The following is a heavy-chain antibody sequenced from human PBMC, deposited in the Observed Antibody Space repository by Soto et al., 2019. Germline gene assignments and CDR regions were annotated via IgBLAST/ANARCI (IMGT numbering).Heavy chain of an antibody. CDR3: ARSSLTYYDSSGYLSLDAFDI. J-gene: IGHJ3*02. Sequence: ASVKVSCKASGYTFTSYDINWVRQATGQGLEWMGWTNPNSGNTGYAQKFQGRVTMTRNTSISTAYMELSSLRSEDTAVYNCARSSLTYYDSSGYLSLDAFDIWGQGTVVTVSS. CDR2: TNPNSGNT. V-gene: IGHV1-8*01. CDR1: GYTFTSYD. D-gene: IGHD3-22*01.